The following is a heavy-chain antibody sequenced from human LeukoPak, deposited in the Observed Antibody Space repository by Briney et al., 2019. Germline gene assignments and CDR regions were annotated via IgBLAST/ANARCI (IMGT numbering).Heavy chain of an antibody. CDR3: AKGRAGIDY. Sequence: GGSLRLSCAASGFTFRSNAMSWVRRAPGKGLEWVSTLSGSGDNAYYTDSVKGRFTISRDNSKNTLYLQMNSLRGEDTAVYYCAKGRAGIDYWGQGTLVIVSS. D-gene: IGHD6-19*01. J-gene: IGHJ4*02. CDR2: LSGSGDNA. CDR1: GFTFRSNA. V-gene: IGHV3-23*01.